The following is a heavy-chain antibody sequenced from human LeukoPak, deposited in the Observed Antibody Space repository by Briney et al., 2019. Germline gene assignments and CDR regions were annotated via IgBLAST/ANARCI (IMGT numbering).Heavy chain of an antibody. CDR2: ISGSDTTT. CDR1: GFAFSAYE. Sequence: GGSLRLSCGASGFAFSAYEMNWVRKAPGKGLEWVSYISGSDTTTYYADSVKGRFTISRDNAKNSLYLQMNSLRAEDTALYYCTTLGYHLDSWGQGTLSPSPQ. D-gene: IGHD3-22*01. J-gene: IGHJ4*02. CDR3: TTLGYHLDS. V-gene: IGHV3-48*03.